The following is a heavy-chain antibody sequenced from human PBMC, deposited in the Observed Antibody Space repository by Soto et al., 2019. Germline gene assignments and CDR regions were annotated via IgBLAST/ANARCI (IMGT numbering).Heavy chain of an antibody. V-gene: IGHV3-23*01. D-gene: IGHD3-3*01. Sequence: PGGSLRLSCVASGFTFENYAMSWVRQAPGKGLEWVSAISGSGGTTYYSDSVKGRFTISRDNSKNTVYLQMNDLRVEDAAEYFCAKDSWMIFGVPAGEYYAMDVWGQGTTVTVSS. J-gene: IGHJ6*02. CDR1: GFTFENYA. CDR2: ISGSGGTT. CDR3: AKDSWMIFGVPAGEYYAMDV.